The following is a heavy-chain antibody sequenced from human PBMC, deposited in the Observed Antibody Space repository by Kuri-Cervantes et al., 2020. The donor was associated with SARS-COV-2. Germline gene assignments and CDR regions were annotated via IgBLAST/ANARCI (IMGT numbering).Heavy chain of an antibody. V-gene: IGHV1-46*01. J-gene: IGHJ4*02. CDR3: ARSPSNGDYDGWFDY. CDR2: INPSGGST. Sequence: ASVKVSCKASGYTFTSYYMHWVRQAPGQGLEWMGIINPSGGSTSYAQKFQGRVAMTRDTSTSTVYMELSSLRSEDTAVYYCARSPSNGDYDGWFDYWGQRTLVTVSS. D-gene: IGHD4-17*01. CDR1: GYTFTSYY.